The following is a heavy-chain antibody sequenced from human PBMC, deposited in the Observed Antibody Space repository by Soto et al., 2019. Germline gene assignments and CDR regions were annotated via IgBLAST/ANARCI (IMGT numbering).Heavy chain of an antibody. V-gene: IGHV3-15*07. CDR1: GFTFSNAW. CDR2: IKSKTDGGTT. D-gene: IGHD3-3*01. Sequence: PGGSLRLSCAASGFTFSNAWMNWVRQAPGKGLEWVGRIKSKTDGGTTDYAAPVKGRFTISRDDSKNTLYLQMNSLKTEDTAVYYCTTTFDFWSGPTHYYYGMDVWGQGTTVTVSS. J-gene: IGHJ6*02. CDR3: TTTFDFWSGPTHYYYGMDV.